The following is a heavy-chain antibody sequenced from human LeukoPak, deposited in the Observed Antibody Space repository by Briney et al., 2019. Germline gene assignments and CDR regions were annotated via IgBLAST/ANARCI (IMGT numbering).Heavy chain of an antibody. CDR2: ISSSSSYI. Sequence: GGSLRLSCAASGFTFSSYSMNWVRQAPGKGLEWASSISSSSSYIYYADSVKGRFTISRDNAKNSLYLQMNSLRAKDTAVYYCARDVAVAQYYFDYWGQGTLVTVSS. V-gene: IGHV3-21*01. CDR1: GFTFSSYS. J-gene: IGHJ4*02. D-gene: IGHD6-19*01. CDR3: ARDVAVAQYYFDY.